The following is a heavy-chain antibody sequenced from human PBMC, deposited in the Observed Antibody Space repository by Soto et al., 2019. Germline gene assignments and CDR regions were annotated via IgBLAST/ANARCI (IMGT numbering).Heavy chain of an antibody. Sequence: SETLSLTCTVSGGSISSSSYYWGWIRQPPGKGLEWIGSIYYSGSTYYNPSLKSRVTISVDTSKKKFSLKLSSVTAADTAVYYCASARGVLGEFPYWGQGSLVTVSS. CDR3: ASARGVLGEFPY. CDR1: GGSISSSSYY. V-gene: IGHV4-39*01. CDR2: IYYSGST. D-gene: IGHD3-16*01. J-gene: IGHJ4*02.